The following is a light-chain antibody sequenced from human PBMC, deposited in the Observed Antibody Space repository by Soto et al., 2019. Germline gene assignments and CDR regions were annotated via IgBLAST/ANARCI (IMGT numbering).Light chain of an antibody. CDR2: FGS. J-gene: IGKJ5*01. V-gene: IGKV2-28*01. CDR1: QSLLYNNTYNY. Sequence: EIVMTQSPLTLPVTPGEPASISCRYSQSLLYNNTYNYLDWYVQKPGQSPQLLIYFGSNRAPGVPDRFSGSGSGTDFTLKINRVEAEDVGTYYCMQALQSLIFGQGTRLEIQ. CDR3: MQALQSLI.